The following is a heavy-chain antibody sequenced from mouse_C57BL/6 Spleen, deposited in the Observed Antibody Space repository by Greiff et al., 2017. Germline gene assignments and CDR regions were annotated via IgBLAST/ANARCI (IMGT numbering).Heavy chain of an antibody. V-gene: IGHV5-12*01. Sequence: DVQLVESGGGLVQPGGSLKLSCAASGFTFSDYYMYWVRQTPEKRLEWVAYISNGGGSTYYPDTVKGRFTISRDNAKNTLYLQMSRLKSEDTAMYYCARGIYYDYAMDYWGQGTSVTVSS. CDR2: ISNGGGST. CDR3: ARGIYYDYAMDY. J-gene: IGHJ4*01. CDR1: GFTFSDYY. D-gene: IGHD2-1*01.